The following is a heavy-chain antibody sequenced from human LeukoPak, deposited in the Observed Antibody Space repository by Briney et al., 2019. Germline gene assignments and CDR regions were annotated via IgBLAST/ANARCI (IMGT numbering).Heavy chain of an antibody. CDR2: ISYDGSNK. Sequence: GGSLRLSCAASGFTFSNYAMHWVRQAPGKGLEWVAVISYDGSNKYYADSVKGRFTISRDNSKNTLYLQMNSLRAEDTAVYYCARGSGSYFYYGMDVWGQGTTVTVSS. J-gene: IGHJ6*02. CDR3: ARGSGSYFYYGMDV. V-gene: IGHV3-30-3*01. D-gene: IGHD1-26*01. CDR1: GFTFSNYA.